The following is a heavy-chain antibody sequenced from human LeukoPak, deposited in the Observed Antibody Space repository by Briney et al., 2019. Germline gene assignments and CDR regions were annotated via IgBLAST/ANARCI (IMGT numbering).Heavy chain of an antibody. V-gene: IGHV3-30*04. CDR2: ISYDGSNK. D-gene: IGHD3-22*01. CDR3: ARVAVNYDSSGYSLWY. CDR1: GFTFSSYA. Sequence: GRSLRLSCAASGFTFSSYAMHWVRQAPGKGLEWVAVISYDGSNKYYADSVKGRFTISRDNSKNTLYLQMNSLRAEDTAVYYCARVAVNYDSSGYSLWYWGQGTLVTVSS. J-gene: IGHJ4*02.